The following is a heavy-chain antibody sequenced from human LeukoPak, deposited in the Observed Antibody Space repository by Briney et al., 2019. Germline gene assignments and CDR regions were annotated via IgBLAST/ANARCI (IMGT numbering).Heavy chain of an antibody. D-gene: IGHD6-13*01. Sequence: SETLSLTCAVYGGSFSGYYWSWIRQPPGKGLEWIGEINHSGSTNYNPSLKSRVTISVDTSKNQFSLKLSSVTAADTAVYYCARGLQKVYSSSWSGRYYYYYMDVWGKGTTVTVSS. CDR1: GGSFSGYY. J-gene: IGHJ6*03. V-gene: IGHV4-34*01. CDR3: ARGLQKVYSSSWSGRYYYYYMDV. CDR2: INHSGST.